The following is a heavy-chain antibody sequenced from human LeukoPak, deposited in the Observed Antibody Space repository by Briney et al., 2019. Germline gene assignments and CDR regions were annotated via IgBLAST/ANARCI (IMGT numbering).Heavy chain of an antibody. V-gene: IGHV1-18*01. CDR2: ISGYNGNT. CDR1: GYSLSSYG. J-gene: IGHJ4*02. D-gene: IGHD6-19*01. CDR3: AREEVRRAVAGYFDY. Sequence: ASVKVSCKASGYSLSSYGISWVRQAPGQGLEWMAGISGYNGNTNYAQKLQGRVTMTTDTSTSTAYMELRSLRSDDTAVYYWAREEVRRAVAGYFDYWGQGTLVTVSS.